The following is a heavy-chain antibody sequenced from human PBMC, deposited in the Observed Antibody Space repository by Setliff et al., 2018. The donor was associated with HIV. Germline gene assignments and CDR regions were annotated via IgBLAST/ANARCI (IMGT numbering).Heavy chain of an antibody. D-gene: IGHD1-26*01. CDR3: ARGGVGAALVWFDP. Sequence: PSETLSLTCTVSNGSISNYYWSWIRQPPGKGLQWIGYIYYSGSPNYNPSLKSRVAISVDTSKSQFSLRLNSVTAADTAVYYCARGGVGAALVWFDPWGQGTLVTVSS. CDR1: NGSISNYY. V-gene: IGHV4-59*01. J-gene: IGHJ5*02. CDR2: IYYSGSP.